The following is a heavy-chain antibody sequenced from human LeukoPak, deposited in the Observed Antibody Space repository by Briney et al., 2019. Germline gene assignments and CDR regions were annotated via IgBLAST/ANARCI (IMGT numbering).Heavy chain of an antibody. CDR2: INQSGNS. Sequence: PSETLSLTCAVNGGSLSGSYWSWIRQSPEKGLEWIGEINQSGNSNYNPSLKSRVTILVDTSKNQFSLKLSSVTAADTAVYYCARQKPSTFRQYGRGRPLDSWGQGTLVTVSS. CDR3: ARQKPSTFRQYGRGRPLDS. D-gene: IGHD4-11*01. CDR1: GGSLSGSY. V-gene: IGHV4-34*01. J-gene: IGHJ4*02.